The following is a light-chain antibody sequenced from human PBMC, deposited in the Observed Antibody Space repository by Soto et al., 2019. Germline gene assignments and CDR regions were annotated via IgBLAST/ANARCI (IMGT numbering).Light chain of an antibody. J-gene: IGKJ2*01. CDR2: LAS. CDR3: MQALQTPYT. Sequence: DIVVTQSPLSLPVTPGEPASISCRTSQSLLHVDGYNYLDWYLQKPGHSPQLLIYLASNRPSGVPDRFSGSGSGTDFTMNISRVAAEDLGVYYCMQALQTPYTFGQGTKLEIK. V-gene: IGKV2-28*01. CDR1: QSLLHVDGYNY.